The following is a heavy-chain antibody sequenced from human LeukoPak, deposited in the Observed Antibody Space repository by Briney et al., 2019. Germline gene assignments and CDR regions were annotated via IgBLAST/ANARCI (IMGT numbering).Heavy chain of an antibody. Sequence: GGSLRLSCAASGFTFSNYLMHWVRQAPGKGLEWVANIKQDGSEKYYVDSVKGRFTISRDNAKNSLYLQMNSLRAEDTAVYYCARGFRGYSGYDYDYWGQGTLVTVSS. CDR1: GFTFSNYL. CDR3: ARGFRGYSGYDYDY. CDR2: IKQDGSEK. V-gene: IGHV3-7*01. D-gene: IGHD5-12*01. J-gene: IGHJ4*02.